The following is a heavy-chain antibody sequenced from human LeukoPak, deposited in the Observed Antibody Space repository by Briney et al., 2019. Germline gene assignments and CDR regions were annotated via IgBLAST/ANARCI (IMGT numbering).Heavy chain of an antibody. Sequence: ASVKVSCKASGYTFTSYFIHWVRQAPGQGLEWVGWINPNSGGTNDAQKFQGRVTMTRDTSIRTAYMELSSLSSDDTAVYYCARALSNSRLYYFDYWGQGTLVTVSS. CDR3: ARALSNSRLYYFDY. V-gene: IGHV1-2*02. CDR1: GYTFTSYF. CDR2: INPNSGGT. D-gene: IGHD6-6*01. J-gene: IGHJ4*02.